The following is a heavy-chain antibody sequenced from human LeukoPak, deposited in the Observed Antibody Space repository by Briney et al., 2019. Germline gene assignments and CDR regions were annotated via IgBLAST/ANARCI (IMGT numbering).Heavy chain of an antibody. CDR3: ARAAPRRDGYNYLDY. Sequence: GGSLRLSCAASGFTVSSNYMSWVRQAPGKGLEWVSVIYSGGSTYYADFVKGRFTISRDNSKNTLYLQMNSLRAEDTAVYYCARAAPRRDGYNYLDYWGQGTLVTVSS. D-gene: IGHD5-24*01. CDR1: GFTVSSNY. J-gene: IGHJ4*02. CDR2: IYSGGST. V-gene: IGHV3-53*01.